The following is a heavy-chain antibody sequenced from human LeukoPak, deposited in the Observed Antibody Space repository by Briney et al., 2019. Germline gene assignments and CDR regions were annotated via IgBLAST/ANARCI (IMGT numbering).Heavy chain of an antibody. Sequence: GASVKVSCKADGYTFTDYYIHWVRQAPGQGPEWMGIINPRGGSTEYSHKFQGRLTMTSDTSTSTVYMELNSLRSEDTAVYFCARVGVTAATADYWGQGTLVTVSS. D-gene: IGHD6-25*01. CDR2: INPRGGST. J-gene: IGHJ4*02. CDR1: GYTFTDYY. CDR3: ARVGVTAATADY. V-gene: IGHV1-46*01.